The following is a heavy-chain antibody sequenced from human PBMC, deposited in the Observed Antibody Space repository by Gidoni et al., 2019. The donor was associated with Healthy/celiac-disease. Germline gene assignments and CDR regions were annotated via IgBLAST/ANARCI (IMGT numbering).Heavy chain of an antibody. D-gene: IGHD2-15*01. Sequence: EGQLLEPGGGLVQPGGSLSLSCAASGFTFSRYAMSWVRQAPGKGLEWVSAISGSGGSTYYADSVKGRFTISRDNSKNTLYLQMNSLRAEDTAVDYCAKDQRYCSGGSCYSGAFDIWGQGTMVTVSS. J-gene: IGHJ3*02. CDR3: AKDQRYCSGGSCYSGAFDI. V-gene: IGHV3-23*01. CDR2: ISGSGGST. CDR1: GFTFSRYA.